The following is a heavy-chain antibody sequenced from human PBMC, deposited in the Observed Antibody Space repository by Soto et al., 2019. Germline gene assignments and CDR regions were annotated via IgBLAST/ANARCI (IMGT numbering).Heavy chain of an antibody. J-gene: IGHJ5*02. CDR1: GFTFSSYA. D-gene: IGHD4-4*01. Sequence: EVQLLESGGGLVQPGGSLRLSCAASGFTFSSYAMSWVRQAPGKGLEWVSAISGSGGSTYYADSVKGRFTISRDNAKDSVYLQMNSLRAEDTAIYYCARDFSNPRGRFDPWGQGALVTVSS. CDR2: ISGSGGST. CDR3: ARDFSNPRGRFDP. V-gene: IGHV3-23*01.